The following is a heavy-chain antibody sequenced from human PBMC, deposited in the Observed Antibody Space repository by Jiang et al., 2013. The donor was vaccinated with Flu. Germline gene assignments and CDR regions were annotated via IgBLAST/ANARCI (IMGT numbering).Heavy chain of an antibody. D-gene: IGHD1-26*01. V-gene: IGHV7-4-1*02. CDR3: ARMYSGSYYNPPHFDS. CDR2: INSKTGNP. J-gene: IGHJ4*02. CDR1: GYRFTSYA. Sequence: QSGSELKKPGASVKISCKASGYRFTSYAMNWVRQAPGQGLEWMGWINSKTGNPTYAQGFTGRYVFSLDTSVSTAYLQISSLKAEDTAVYYCARMYSGSYYNPPHFDSWGQGSMVTVSS.